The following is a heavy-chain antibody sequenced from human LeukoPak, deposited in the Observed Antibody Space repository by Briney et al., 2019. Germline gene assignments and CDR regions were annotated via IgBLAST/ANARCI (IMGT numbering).Heavy chain of an antibody. D-gene: IGHD2-2*01. CDR2: ISSSSSYI. V-gene: IGHV3-21*01. CDR3: AKENRYCSSTSCLTEGFDY. CDR1: GFTFSSYS. J-gene: IGHJ4*02. Sequence: GRCLRLACAASGFTFSSYSMNWARQPPGKGLEWVSSISSSSSYIYYADSVKGRFTISRDNAKNSLYLQMNSLRAEDTAVYYCAKENRYCSSTSCLTEGFDYWGQGTLVTVSS.